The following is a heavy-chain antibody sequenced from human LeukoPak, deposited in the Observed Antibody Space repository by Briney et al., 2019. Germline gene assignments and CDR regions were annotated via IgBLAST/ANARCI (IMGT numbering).Heavy chain of an antibody. CDR1: GYTFTGYY. D-gene: IGHD6-19*01. Sequence: ASVKVSCKASGYTFTGYYMHWVRQAPGQGLEWMVWINPNSGDTNYAQKFQGRVTVTRDTSISTAYMELSWLRSGDTAVYYCARVGSSGWYVHPTLDYWGPGTLVTVSS. V-gene: IGHV1-2*02. CDR2: INPNSGDT. J-gene: IGHJ4*02. CDR3: ARVGSSGWYVHPTLDY.